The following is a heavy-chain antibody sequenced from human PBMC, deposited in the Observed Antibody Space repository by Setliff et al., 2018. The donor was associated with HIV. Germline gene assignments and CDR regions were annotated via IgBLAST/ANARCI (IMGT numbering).Heavy chain of an antibody. CDR2: ISSSRDYT. V-gene: IGHV3-21*01. CDR1: GFIFSSYS. CDR3: ARAPDYDSWRGYCTEDY. Sequence: SLRLSCAASGFIFSSYSMIWVRQAPGKGLEWLSSISSSRDYTFYADALKDRLTISRDNANHTLYMQVNSLRAEDTAVYYCARAPDYDSWRGYCTEDYWGQGTLVTVSS. J-gene: IGHJ4*02. D-gene: IGHD3-3*01.